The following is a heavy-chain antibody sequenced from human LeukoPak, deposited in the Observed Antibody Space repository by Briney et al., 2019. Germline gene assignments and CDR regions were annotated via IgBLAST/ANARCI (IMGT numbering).Heavy chain of an antibody. D-gene: IGHD3-10*01. CDR3: ARAMVRENLFDY. Sequence: GASVKVSCKASGYTFTGYYMHWVRQAPGQGLEWMGWNNPNSGGTNYAQKFQGRVTMTRDTSISTAYMELSRLRSDDTAVYYCARAMVRENLFDYWGQGTLVTVSS. V-gene: IGHV1-2*02. CDR1: GYTFTGYY. CDR2: NNPNSGGT. J-gene: IGHJ4*02.